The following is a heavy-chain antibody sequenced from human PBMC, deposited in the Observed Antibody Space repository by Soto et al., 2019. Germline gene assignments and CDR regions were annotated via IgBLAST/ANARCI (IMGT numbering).Heavy chain of an antibody. CDR3: AKYYYGSGRYSGDYFDY. Sequence: GGSLRLSCAASGFTFSSYAMSWVRQAPGKGLEWVSAISGSGGSTYYADSVKGRFTISRDNSKNTLYLEMNSLRAEDTAVYYCAKYYYGSGRYSGDYFDYWGQGTLVTVSS. CDR1: GFTFSSYA. CDR2: ISGSGGST. V-gene: IGHV3-23*01. J-gene: IGHJ4*02. D-gene: IGHD3-10*01.